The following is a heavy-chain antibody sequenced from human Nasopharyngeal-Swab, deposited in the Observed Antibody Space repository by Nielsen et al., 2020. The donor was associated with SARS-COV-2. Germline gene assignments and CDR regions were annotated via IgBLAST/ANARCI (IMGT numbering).Heavy chain of an antibody. J-gene: IGHJ4*02. Sequence: GGSLRLSCAASGFAFSDYSMDWVRQAPGKGLEWVLYITSSSSTRYYADSVKGRFTVSRDNAKNSLYLQMSSLRDEDTAVYYCVREFEATGATYLDYWGLGTLVTVSS. V-gene: IGHV3-48*02. CDR2: ITSSSSTR. CDR1: GFAFSDYS. CDR3: VREFEATGATYLDY. D-gene: IGHD1-26*01.